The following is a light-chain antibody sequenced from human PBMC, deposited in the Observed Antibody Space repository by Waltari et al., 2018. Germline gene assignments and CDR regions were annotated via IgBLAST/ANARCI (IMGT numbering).Light chain of an antibody. J-gene: IGKJ2*01. CDR1: RNVLHGSTNKNY. CDR2: WAS. CDR3: QQYYSSPQT. Sequence: DFVRTQSPDSLAVSLGERATINCRSSRNVLHGSTNKNYLAWYQQKPQQPPKLLIYWASTRESGVPDRFIGSGSGTDFTLTISSLQAEDVAVYYCQQYYSSPQTFGQGTRVEIK. V-gene: IGKV4-1*01.